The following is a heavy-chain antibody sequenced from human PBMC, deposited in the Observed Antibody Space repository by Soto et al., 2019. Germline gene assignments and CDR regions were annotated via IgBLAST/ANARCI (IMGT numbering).Heavy chain of an antibody. V-gene: IGHV4-30-4*01. CDR2: IYNGGST. Sequence: QTLSLTFTVSGASVSSVGFQWAWLRQPPGKGLEWIGYIYNGGSTYYRPSLESRMNMSLDATRNHYSLRRTSVTAAHTAVYFCARAPGGLDTIRYCDYWGQGKLVTVS. D-gene: IGHD6-25*01. CDR3: ARAPGGLDTIRYCDY. J-gene: IGHJ4*02. CDR1: GASVSSVGFQ.